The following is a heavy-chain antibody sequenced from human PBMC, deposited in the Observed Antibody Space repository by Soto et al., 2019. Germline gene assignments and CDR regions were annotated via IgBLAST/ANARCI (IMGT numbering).Heavy chain of an antibody. CDR2: IYYSGST. CDR1: GGSISSYY. D-gene: IGHD1-7*01. J-gene: IGHJ5*02. CDR3: ARDNWNYRGWFAP. V-gene: IGHV4-59*01. Sequence: QVQLQESGPGLVKPSETLSLTCTVSGGSISSYYWSWIRQPPGKGLEWIGYIYYSGSTNYNPSLKRRVTISVDKSKNPVSLKLSSVTAADTAVYYCARDNWNYRGWFAPWGQGTLVTVSS.